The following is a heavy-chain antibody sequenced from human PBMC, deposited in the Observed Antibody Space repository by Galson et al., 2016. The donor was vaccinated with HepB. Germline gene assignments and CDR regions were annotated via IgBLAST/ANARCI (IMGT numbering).Heavy chain of an antibody. D-gene: IGHD1-26*01. CDR3: VRDRRQWVSMGATTRFRERGIDY. V-gene: IGHV3-48*01. CDR2: ISGSSSTL. Sequence: SLRLSCAVSGFTFSTYSMNWVRQAPGKGLEWVSYISGSSSTLYYADSVKGRFTISRDNAKNSLFLRMHSLRVEDTAVYYCVRDRRQWVSMGATTRFRERGIDYWGQGTLVTVSS. CDR1: GFTFSTYS. J-gene: IGHJ4*02.